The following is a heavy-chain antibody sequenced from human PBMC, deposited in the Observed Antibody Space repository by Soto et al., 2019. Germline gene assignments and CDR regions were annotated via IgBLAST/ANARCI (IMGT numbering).Heavy chain of an antibody. Sequence: QVQLVQSGAEVKKPGASVKVSCKASGYTFTSYYMHWVRQATGQGLEWMGIINPSGGSTSYAQKFQGRVTMTRDTSTSTVYMELSSLRSEDTAVYYCARDSGPTPEIGAFDIWGQGTMVTVSS. J-gene: IGHJ3*02. V-gene: IGHV1-46*01. CDR2: INPSGGST. CDR1: GYTFTSYY. CDR3: ARDSGPTPEIGAFDI. D-gene: IGHD2-15*01.